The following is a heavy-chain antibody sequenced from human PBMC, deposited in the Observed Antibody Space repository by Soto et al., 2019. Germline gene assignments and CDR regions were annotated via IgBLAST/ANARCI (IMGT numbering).Heavy chain of an antibody. CDR1: GDSISSSNW. J-gene: IGHJ4*02. D-gene: IGHD6-19*01. CDR2: IYHSGST. Sequence: SQTLSLTCAVSGDSISSSNWLIWLRQPPGKGLEWIGEIYHSGSTSYNPSLKSRVTISVDKSKNHFSLKLSSVTAADTAVYYCATNAVAGTLNDYWGQGTLVTVSS. V-gene: IGHV4-4*02. CDR3: ATNAVAGTLNDY.